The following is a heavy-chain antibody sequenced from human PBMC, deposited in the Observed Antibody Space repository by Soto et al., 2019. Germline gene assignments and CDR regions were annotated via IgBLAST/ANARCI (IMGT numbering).Heavy chain of an antibody. CDR3: AKDLRIAVAGTDYFDS. J-gene: IGHJ4*02. CDR1: GFTFSSYS. V-gene: IGHV3-48*04. D-gene: IGHD6-19*01. CDR2: ISGSGSTI. Sequence: PGGSLRLSCAASGFTFSSYSMNWVRQAPGKGLEWISYISGSGSTIYYADSVKGRFTISRDNSKNTLYLQMNSLRAEDTAVYYCAKDLRIAVAGTDYFDSWGQGTLVTVSS.